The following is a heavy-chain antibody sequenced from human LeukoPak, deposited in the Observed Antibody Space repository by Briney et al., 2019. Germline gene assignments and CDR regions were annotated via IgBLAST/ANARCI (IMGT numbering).Heavy chain of an antibody. CDR3: AKAVSIVGARDYFDY. V-gene: IGHV3-23*01. J-gene: IGHJ4*02. D-gene: IGHD1-26*01. CDR2: ISPSGDSR. Sequence: GGSLGLSCAASGFTFSTYSMGWVRQAPGKGLEWVSIISPSGDSRYHADSVKGRFTISRDNSKNSQYLQMNSLRVDDTAIYYCAKAVSIVGARDYFDYWGQGTLVTVSS. CDR1: GFTFSTYS.